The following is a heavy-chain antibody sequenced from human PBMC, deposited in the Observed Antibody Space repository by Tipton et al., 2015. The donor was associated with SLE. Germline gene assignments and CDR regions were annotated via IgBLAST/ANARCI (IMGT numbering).Heavy chain of an antibody. CDR2: INHSGST. CDR1: GGSFSGYY. D-gene: IGHD3-10*01. V-gene: IGHV4-34*01. J-gene: IGHJ4*02. Sequence: TLSLTCAVYGGSFSGYYWSWIRQPPGKGLEWIGEINHSGSTNYNPSLKSRLTISVDTSKNQFSLKLSSVTAADTAVYYCASGRGGSDYWGQGTLVTVSS. CDR3: ASGRGGSDY.